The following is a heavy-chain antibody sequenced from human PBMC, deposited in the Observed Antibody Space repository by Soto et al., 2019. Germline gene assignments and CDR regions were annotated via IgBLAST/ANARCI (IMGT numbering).Heavy chain of an antibody. V-gene: IGHV1-2*04. CDR2: INPNTGGT. CDR3: ARVGCLSSSCDGNGMDV. D-gene: IGHD2-2*01. J-gene: IGHJ6*02. Sequence: ASVKVSCKASGYTFTDYYIHWVGQAPLQGLEWMGWINPNTGGTKFAHQFKGWVTMTRDSSISTLYMELSSLKSDDTAVYYCARVGCLSSSCDGNGMDVWG. CDR1: GYTFTDYY.